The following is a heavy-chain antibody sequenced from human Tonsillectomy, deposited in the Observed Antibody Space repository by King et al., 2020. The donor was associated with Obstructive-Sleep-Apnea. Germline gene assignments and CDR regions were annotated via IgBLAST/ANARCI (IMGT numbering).Heavy chain of an antibody. CDR2: IYPGGDSDT. CDR1: GYSFTTYW. CDR3: ARLSVTIDY. J-gene: IGHJ4*02. Sequence: QLVQSGAEVKMPGESLKISCKGSGYSFTTYWIGWVRQMPGKGLEWMGIIYPGGDSDTRYSPSFQGQVTISADKSVNTAYLQGGSLKASDTAMYYCARLSVTIDYWGQGTLVTVSS. D-gene: IGHD4-17*01. V-gene: IGHV5-51*01.